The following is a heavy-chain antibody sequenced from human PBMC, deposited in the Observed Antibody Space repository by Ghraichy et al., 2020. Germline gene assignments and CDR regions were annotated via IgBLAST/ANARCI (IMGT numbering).Heavy chain of an antibody. D-gene: IGHD2-8*01. Sequence: GGSLRLSCAASGFTFSSYAMSWVRQAPGKGLEWVSGISGGGGTTYYADSVKGRFTVSRDNSKNTLYLQMNSLRAEDTAVYYCATVSGSILIPSAKYWFDPWGQGTLVTVSS. J-gene: IGHJ5*02. CDR1: GFTFSSYA. CDR2: ISGGGGTT. V-gene: IGHV3-23*01. CDR3: ATVSGSILIPSAKYWFDP.